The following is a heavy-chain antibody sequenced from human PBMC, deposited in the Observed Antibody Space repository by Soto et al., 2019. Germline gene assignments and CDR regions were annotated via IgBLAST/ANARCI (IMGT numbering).Heavy chain of an antibody. V-gene: IGHV1-69*13. CDR1: GGTFSSYA. D-gene: IGHD4-4*01. CDR2: IIPIFGTA. J-gene: IGHJ6*02. Sequence: SVKVSCKASGGTFSSYAISWVRQAPGQGLEWMGGIIPIFGTANYAQKFQGRVTITADESTSTAYMELSSLRSEDTAVYYCASYDYMEYYYGMDVWGQGTTVTVSS. CDR3: ASYDYMEYYYGMDV.